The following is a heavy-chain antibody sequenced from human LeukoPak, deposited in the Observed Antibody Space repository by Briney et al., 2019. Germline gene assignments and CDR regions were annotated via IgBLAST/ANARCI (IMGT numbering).Heavy chain of an antibody. D-gene: IGHD5-12*01. CDR1: GYTFTGYY. CDR3: AXASHLGLRRGRGYYYYMDV. V-gene: IGHV1-2*02. J-gene: IGHJ6*03. CDR2: INPNSGGT. Sequence: GASVKVSCKASGYTFTGYYMHWVRQAPGQGLEWMGWINPNSGGTNYAQKFQGRVTMTRNTSISTAYMELSSLRSEDTAVYYCAXASHLGLRRGRGYYYYMDVWGKGTTVTISS.